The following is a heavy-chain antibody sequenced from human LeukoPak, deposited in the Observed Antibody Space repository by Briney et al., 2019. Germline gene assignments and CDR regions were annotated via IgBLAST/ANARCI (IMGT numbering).Heavy chain of an antibody. V-gene: IGHV4-59*01. CDR3: ARERRFLEFDAFDI. Sequence: PSETLSLTCTVSGGSISSYYWSWIRQPPGKGLEWIGYIYYSGSTNYNPSLKSRVTISVDTSKNQFSLKLSSVTAADTAVYYCARERRFLEFDAFDIWGQGTMVTVSS. J-gene: IGHJ3*02. CDR1: GGSISSYY. CDR2: IYYSGST. D-gene: IGHD3-3*01.